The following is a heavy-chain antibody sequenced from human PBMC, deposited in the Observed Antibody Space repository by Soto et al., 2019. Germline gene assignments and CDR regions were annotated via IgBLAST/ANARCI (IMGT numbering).Heavy chain of an antibody. CDR2: IYTTGSS. V-gene: IGHV4-4*07. D-gene: IGHD5-18*01. Sequence: SETLSLTCTFSGDSTSTYSWNWIRQPAGKGLEWIGRIYTTGSSNYNPSLESRIAISVDTSKNQFFLKLSSVTAADTAVYYCAGAAYNYGPFDSWGQGTLVTVSS. J-gene: IGHJ4*02. CDR3: AGAAYNYGPFDS. CDR1: GDSTSTYS.